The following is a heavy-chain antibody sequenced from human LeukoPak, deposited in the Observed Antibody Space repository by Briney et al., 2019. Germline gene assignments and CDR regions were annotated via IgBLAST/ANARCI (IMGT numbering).Heavy chain of an antibody. Sequence: PGGSLRLSCAASGFTFSSYAMSWVRHAPGKGLEWVSAISGSGGSTYYADSVKGRFTISRDNSKNTLYLQMNNLRAEDTAVYYCAKVIAVAGIAFDYWGQGTLVTVSS. CDR3: AKVIAVAGIAFDY. V-gene: IGHV3-23*01. CDR1: GFTFSSYA. CDR2: ISGSGGST. D-gene: IGHD6-19*01. J-gene: IGHJ4*02.